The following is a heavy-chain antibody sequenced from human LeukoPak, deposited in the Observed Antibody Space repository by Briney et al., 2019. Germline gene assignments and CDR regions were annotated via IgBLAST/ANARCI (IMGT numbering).Heavy chain of an antibody. D-gene: IGHD4-17*01. V-gene: IGHV4-34*01. CDR1: GGSFSGYY. Sequence: SETLSLTCAVYGGSFSGYYWSWIRQPPGKGLEWIGEINHSGSTNYNPSLKSRVTISVDTSKNQFSLKLSSVTAADTAVYYCARQGIYGDYGEYYFDYWGQGTLVTVSS. J-gene: IGHJ4*02. CDR2: INHSGST. CDR3: ARQGIYGDYGEYYFDY.